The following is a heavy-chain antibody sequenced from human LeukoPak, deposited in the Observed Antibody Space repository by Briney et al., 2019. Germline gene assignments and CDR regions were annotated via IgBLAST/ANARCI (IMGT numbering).Heavy chain of an antibody. J-gene: IGHJ5*02. D-gene: IGHD6-19*01. CDR3: ARYQVFGWQWLVHWFDP. Sequence: ASVKVSCKXSGYTFTSYGISWVRQAPGQGLEWMGWISAYNGNTNYAQKLQGRVTMTTDTSTSTAYMELRSLRSDDTAVYYCARYQVFGWQWLVHWFDPWGQGTLVTVSS. CDR1: GYTFTSYG. V-gene: IGHV1-18*01. CDR2: ISAYNGNT.